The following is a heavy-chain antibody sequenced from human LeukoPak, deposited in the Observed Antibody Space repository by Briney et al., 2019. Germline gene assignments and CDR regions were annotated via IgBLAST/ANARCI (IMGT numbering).Heavy chain of an antibody. D-gene: IGHD2-21*02. CDR1: GGSISSGGYY. Sequence: SETLSLTCTVSGGSISSGGYYWSWIRQHPGKGLEWIGYIYYSGSTYYNPSLKSRVTISVDTSKNQFSLKLSSVTAADTAVYYCARESPSGIVVVTAIGDAFDIWGQGTMVTVSS. V-gene: IGHV4-31*03. J-gene: IGHJ3*02. CDR2: IYYSGST. CDR3: ARESPSGIVVVTAIGDAFDI.